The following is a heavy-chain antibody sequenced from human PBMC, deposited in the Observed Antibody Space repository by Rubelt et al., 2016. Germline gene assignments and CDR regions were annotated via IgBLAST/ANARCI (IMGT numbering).Heavy chain of an antibody. CDR1: GFTFSSYW. V-gene: IGHV3-7*02. CDR2: IRQDGGEK. Sequence: ESGGGLVQPGGSLRLSCAASGFTFSSYWMSWVRQAPGKGLEWVANIRQDGGEKYYVDSVKGRFTISRDNAKNSLFLQMNSLRAEDTAVYYCARVRGGSWESSYLDYWGRGTLVTVSS. D-gene: IGHD6-13*01. J-gene: IGHJ4*02. CDR3: ARVRGGSWESSYLDY.